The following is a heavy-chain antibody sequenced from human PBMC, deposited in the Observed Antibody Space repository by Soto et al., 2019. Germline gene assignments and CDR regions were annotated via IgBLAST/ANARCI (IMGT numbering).Heavy chain of an antibody. CDR2: IYYSGST. Sequence: PSETLSLTCTVSGGSIGSYYWSWIRQPPGKGLEWIGYIYYSGSTNYNPSLKSRVTISVDTSKNQFSLKLSSVTAADTAVYYCARSHVLRFLEWSYYFDYWGQGTLVTVSS. V-gene: IGHV4-59*08. D-gene: IGHD3-3*01. J-gene: IGHJ4*02. CDR1: GGSIGSYY. CDR3: ARSHVLRFLEWSYYFDY.